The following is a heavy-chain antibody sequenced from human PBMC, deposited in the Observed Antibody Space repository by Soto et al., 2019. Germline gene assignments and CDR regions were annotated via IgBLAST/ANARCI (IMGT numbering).Heavy chain of an antibody. CDR1: GGSISSSSYY. V-gene: IGHV4-39*01. Sequence: SETLSLTCTVSGGSISSSSYYWGWIRQPPGKGLEWIGSIYYSGSTYYNPSLKSRVTISVDTSKNQFSLKLSSVTAADTAVYYCTGSAAPNWFDPRGQGTLVTVSS. CDR2: IYYSGST. J-gene: IGHJ5*02. CDR3: TGSAAPNWFDP. D-gene: IGHD2-2*01.